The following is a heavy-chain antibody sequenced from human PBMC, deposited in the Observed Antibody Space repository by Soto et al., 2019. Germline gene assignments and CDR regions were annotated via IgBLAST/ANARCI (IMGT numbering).Heavy chain of an antibody. CDR3: AHRGPRYYDSSGYNY. J-gene: IGHJ4*02. D-gene: IGHD3-22*01. CDR1: GFSLSTSGVG. CDR2: MYWNDDK. V-gene: IGHV2-5*01. Sequence: QITLKESGPTLVKPTQTLTLTCTFSGFSLSTSGVGVGWIRQPQGKALEWLALMYWNDDKRYSPSLKSRLTITKDTSKNQVVLTMTNMDPVDTATYYCAHRGPRYYDSSGYNYWGQGTLVTVSS.